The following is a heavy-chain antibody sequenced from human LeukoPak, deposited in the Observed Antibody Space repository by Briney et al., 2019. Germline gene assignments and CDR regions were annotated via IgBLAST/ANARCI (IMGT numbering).Heavy chain of an antibody. CDR3: ARGYCSSTSCLEIDY. CDR2: IKPNSGGT. CDR1: GYTFTGYY. D-gene: IGHD2-2*01. V-gene: IGHV1-2*02. Sequence: ASVKVSCKASGYTFTGYYMHWVRQAPGQGLEWMGWIKPNSGGTNYAQKFQGRVTMTRDTSISTAYMELSRLRSDDTAVYYCARGYCSSTSCLEIDYWGQGTLVTVSS. J-gene: IGHJ4*02.